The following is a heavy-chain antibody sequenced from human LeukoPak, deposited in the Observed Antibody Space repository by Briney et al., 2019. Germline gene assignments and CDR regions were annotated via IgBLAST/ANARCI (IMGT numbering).Heavy chain of an antibody. CDR2: ISGSSSTI. V-gene: IGHV3-48*01. J-gene: IGHJ4*02. D-gene: IGHD3-9*01. CDR3: ATKGTYYDILTGYYTGGY. CDR1: GFAFSWYS. Sequence: GGSLRLSCAASGFAFSWYSMNWVRQAPGKGLEWVSYISGSSSTIYYADSVKGRFTISRDNSKNTLYLQMNSLRAEDTAVYYCATKGTYYDILTGYYTGGYWGQGTLVTVSS.